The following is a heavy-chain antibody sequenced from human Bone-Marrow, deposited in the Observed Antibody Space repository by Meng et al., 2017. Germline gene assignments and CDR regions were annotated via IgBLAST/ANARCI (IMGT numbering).Heavy chain of an antibody. J-gene: IGHJ4*02. CDR1: GFTFSSYA. CDR2: ISYDGSNK. CDR3: ARDGAGWFDY. V-gene: IGHV3-30*01. D-gene: IGHD6-13*01. Sequence: GGFLRPSCAASGFTFSSYAMHWVRQAPGKGLEWVAVISYDGSNKYYADSVKGRFTITRDNSKNTLYLQMNSLRAEDAAVYYCARDGAGWFDYWGQGTLVTVSS.